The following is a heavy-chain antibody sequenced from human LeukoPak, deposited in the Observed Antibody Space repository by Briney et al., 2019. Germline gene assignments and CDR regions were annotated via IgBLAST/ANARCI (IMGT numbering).Heavy chain of an antibody. CDR1: GFTFSSYG. D-gene: IGHD4-23*01. J-gene: IGHJ4*02. CDR3: AKDPPRRQTTVAPFHY. Sequence: PGGSLRLSCAASGFTFSSYGMSWVRQAPGKGLEWVSAISGSGGSTYYADSVKGRFTISRDNSKNTLYLQMNSLRAEDTAVYYCAKDPPRRQTTVAPFHYWGQGTLVTVSS. V-gene: IGHV3-23*01. CDR2: ISGSGGST.